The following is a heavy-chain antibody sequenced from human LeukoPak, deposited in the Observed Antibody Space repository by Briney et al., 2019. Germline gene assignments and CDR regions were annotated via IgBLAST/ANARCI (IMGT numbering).Heavy chain of an antibody. D-gene: IGHD6-19*01. Sequence: GASVKVSCKVSGYTLTELSMHWVRQAPGKGLEWMGGFGPEDGETIYAQKFQGRVTMTEDTSTDTAYMELSSLRSEDTAVYYCATLTSGIAVAGTTDYWGQGTLVTASS. CDR1: GYTLTELS. J-gene: IGHJ4*02. CDR3: ATLTSGIAVAGTTDY. V-gene: IGHV1-24*01. CDR2: FGPEDGET.